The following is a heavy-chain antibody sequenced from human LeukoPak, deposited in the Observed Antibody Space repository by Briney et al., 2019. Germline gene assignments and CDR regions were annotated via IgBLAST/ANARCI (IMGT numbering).Heavy chain of an antibody. CDR1: GFTFSSYW. Sequence: GGSLRLSCAASGFTFSSYWMSWVRQAPGKGLEWVANIKQDGSEKYYVDSVKGRFTISRDNAKNSLYLQMNSLRAEDTAVYYCARDMPVAVAVLDYWGQGTLVTVSS. V-gene: IGHV3-7*01. J-gene: IGHJ4*02. D-gene: IGHD6-19*01. CDR3: ARDMPVAVAVLDY. CDR2: IKQDGSEK.